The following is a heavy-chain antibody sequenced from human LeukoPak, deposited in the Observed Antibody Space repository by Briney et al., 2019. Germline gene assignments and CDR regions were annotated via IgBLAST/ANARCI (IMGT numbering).Heavy chain of an antibody. V-gene: IGHV1-8*01. D-gene: IGHD3-3*01. CDR3: AGAGYYDFWSGYNENYYYGMDV. J-gene: IGHJ6*02. Sequence: GASVTVSCKASGYTFTSYDINWVRQAAGQGREGMGWMNPNSGNTGYAQKFQGRVTMTRNTSISTAYMELSSLRSEDTAVYYCAGAGYYDFWSGYNENYYYGMDVWGQGTTVTVSS. CDR1: GYTFTSYD. CDR2: MNPNSGNT.